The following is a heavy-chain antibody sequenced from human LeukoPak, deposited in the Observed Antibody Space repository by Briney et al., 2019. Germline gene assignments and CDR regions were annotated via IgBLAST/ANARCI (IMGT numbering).Heavy chain of an antibody. J-gene: IGHJ4*02. CDR1: GGSFSGYY. V-gene: IGHV4-34*01. CDR2: INHSGST. D-gene: IGHD3-16*02. Sequence: SETLSLTCAVYGGSFSGYYWSWIRQPPGKGLEWIGEINHSGSTNYNPSLKSRVTISVDTSKNQFSLKLSSVTAADTAVYYCAREVVWDYDYVWGSYRSTAFDYWGQGTLVTVSS. CDR3: AREVVWDYDYVWGSYRSTAFDY.